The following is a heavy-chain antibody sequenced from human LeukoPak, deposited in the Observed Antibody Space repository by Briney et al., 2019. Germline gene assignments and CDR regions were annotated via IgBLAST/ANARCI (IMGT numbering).Heavy chain of an antibody. D-gene: IGHD1-26*01. CDR2: YYYTGSN. CDR3: ARHGSSGSYGA. CDR1: GHLNSIYY. J-gene: IGHJ5*02. V-gene: IGHV4-59*08. Sequence: PSHTLSLPQTVWGHLNSIYYWRWTPHPPARALEWIGYYYYTGSNNYNPSLKSRITISVDTSKNQFSLKLSSVTAADTAVYYCARHGSSGSYGAWGQGTLVTVSS.